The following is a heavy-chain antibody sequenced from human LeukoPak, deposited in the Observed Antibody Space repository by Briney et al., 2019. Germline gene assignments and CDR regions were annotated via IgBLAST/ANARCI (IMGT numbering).Heavy chain of an antibody. CDR3: ARGGLKWELHKNWFDP. CDR1: GYTFTSYY. D-gene: IGHD1-26*01. Sequence: ASVKVSCKASGYTFTSYYMHWVRQAPGQGLEWMGIINPSGGSTSYAQKFQGRVTMTRDTSTSTVYMELGSLRSEDTAVYYCARGGLKWELHKNWFDPWGQGTLVTVSS. J-gene: IGHJ5*02. CDR2: INPSGGST. V-gene: IGHV1-46*01.